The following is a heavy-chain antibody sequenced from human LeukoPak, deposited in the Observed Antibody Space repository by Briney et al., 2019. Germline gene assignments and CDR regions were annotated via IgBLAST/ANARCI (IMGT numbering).Heavy chain of an antibody. J-gene: IGHJ4*02. CDR1: GFTFNSFA. Sequence: PGGSLRLSCAASGFTFNSFAMHWVRQAPGKGLQFVSAISANGGSTYHANSVKGRFTISRDNSKNTLYLQMGSLRPEDTAVYYCARDRRTSYSDTSGLDYWGQGTLVTVSS. D-gene: IGHD3-22*01. CDR2: ISANGGST. V-gene: IGHV3-64*01. CDR3: ARDRRTSYSDTSGLDY.